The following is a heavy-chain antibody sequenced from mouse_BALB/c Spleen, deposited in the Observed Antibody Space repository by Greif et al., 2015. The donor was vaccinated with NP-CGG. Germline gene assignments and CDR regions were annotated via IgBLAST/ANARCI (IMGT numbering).Heavy chain of an antibody. CDR3: ARDSSGYSFDY. V-gene: IGHV14-3*02. CDR1: GFNIKDTY. D-gene: IGHD3-2*01. J-gene: IGHJ2*01. CDR2: IDPANGNT. Sequence: VQLKESGAELVKPGASVKLSCTASGFNIKDTYMHWVKQRPEQGLEWIGRIDPANGNTKYDPKFQGKATITADTSSNAAYLQLSSLTSEDTAVYYCARDSSGYSFDYWGQGTTLTVSS.